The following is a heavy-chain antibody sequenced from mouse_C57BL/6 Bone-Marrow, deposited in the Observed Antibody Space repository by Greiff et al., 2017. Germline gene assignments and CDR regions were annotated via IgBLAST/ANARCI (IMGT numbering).Heavy chain of an antibody. CDR1: GYTFTDYY. CDR2: IFPGSGST. CDR3: ARSGWAWFAY. V-gene: IGHV1-75*01. Sequence: QVQLQQSGPELVKPGASVKISCKASGYTFTDYYINWVKQRPGQGLEWIGWIFPGSGSTYYNEKFKGKATLTLYKSSSTAYMLLSILTSEDSAVYFCARSGWAWFAYWGQGPLVTVSA. D-gene: IGHD3-2*02. J-gene: IGHJ3*01.